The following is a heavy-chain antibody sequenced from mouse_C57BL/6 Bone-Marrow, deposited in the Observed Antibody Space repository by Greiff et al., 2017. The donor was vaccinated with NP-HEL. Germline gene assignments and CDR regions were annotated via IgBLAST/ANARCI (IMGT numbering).Heavy chain of an antibody. CDR3: ARYAWGGIYYGYDEYYFDY. V-gene: IGHV1-26*01. D-gene: IGHD2-2*01. CDR2: INPNNGGT. Sequence: EVQLQQSGPELVKPGASVKISCKASGYTFTDYYMNWVKQSHGKSLEWIGDINPNNGGTSYNQKFKGKATLTVDKYSSTAYMELRCLTSEDSAVYYCARYAWGGIYYGYDEYYFDYWGQGTTLTVSS. CDR1: GYTFTDYY. J-gene: IGHJ2*01.